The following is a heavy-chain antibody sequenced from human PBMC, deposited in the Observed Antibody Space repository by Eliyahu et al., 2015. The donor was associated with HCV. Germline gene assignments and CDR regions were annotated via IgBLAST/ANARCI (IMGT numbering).Heavy chain of an antibody. CDR1: GFTFSSYG. CDR3: AREKPDYGDCFDY. V-gene: IGHV3-33*01. J-gene: IGHJ4*02. CDR2: IWYDGSNK. D-gene: IGHD4-17*01. Sequence: QVQLVESGGGVVQPGRSLRLSCAASGFTFSSYGMXWVRQAPGKGLEWVAVIWYDGSNKYYADSVKGRFTISRDNSKNTLYLQMNSLRAEDTAVYYCAREKPDYGDCFDYWGQGTLVTVSS.